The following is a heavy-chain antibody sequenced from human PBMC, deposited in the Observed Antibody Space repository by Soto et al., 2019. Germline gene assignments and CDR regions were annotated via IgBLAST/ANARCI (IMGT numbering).Heavy chain of an antibody. J-gene: IGHJ4*02. D-gene: IGHD6-19*01. Sequence: ASVKVSCKASGYTFTSYYMHWVRQAPGQGLEWMGIINPSGGSTSYAQKFQGRVTMTRDTSTSTVYMELSSLRSEDTAVYYCARDVRSSYSSAWYYFDYWGQGTLVTVSS. CDR2: INPSGGST. V-gene: IGHV1-46*01. CDR3: ARDVRSSYSSAWYYFDY. CDR1: GYTFTSYY.